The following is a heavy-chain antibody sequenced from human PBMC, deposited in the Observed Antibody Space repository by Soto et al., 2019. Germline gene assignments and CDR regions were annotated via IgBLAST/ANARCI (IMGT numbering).Heavy chain of an antibody. V-gene: IGHV4-59*01. CDR1: GGSISSYY. Sequence: SETLSLTCTVSGGSISSYYWSWIRQSPGKGLEWIGYMYYSGSTNYNPSLKSRVTISIDTSRNQFSLKLSSVTAADTAAYYCARGTFGVVKDWGQGTLVTVSS. D-gene: IGHD3-3*01. CDR3: ARGTFGVVKD. CDR2: MYYSGST. J-gene: IGHJ4*02.